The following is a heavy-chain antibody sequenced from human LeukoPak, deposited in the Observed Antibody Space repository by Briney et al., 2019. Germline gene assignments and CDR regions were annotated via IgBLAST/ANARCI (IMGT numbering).Heavy chain of an antibody. J-gene: IGHJ1*01. CDR2: VIPILGIA. D-gene: IGHD6-13*01. CDR1: GGTFSSYA. CDR3: ARAAPGILNEYFQH. V-gene: IGHV1-69*04. Sequence: SVKVSCKASGGTFSSYAISWVRQAPGQGLEWMGRVIPILGIANYAQKFQGRVTITADKSTSTAYMELSSLRSEDTAVYYCARAAPGILNEYFQHWGQGTLVTVSS.